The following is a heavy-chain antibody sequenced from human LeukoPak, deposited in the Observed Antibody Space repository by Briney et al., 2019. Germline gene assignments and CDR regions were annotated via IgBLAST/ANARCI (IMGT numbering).Heavy chain of an antibody. CDR1: GGSISSGDYY. D-gene: IGHD4-17*01. Sequence: SETMSLTCTVSGGSISSGDYYWSWIRQPPGKGLEWIGYIYYSGSTYYNPSLKSRVTISVDTSENQFSLKLSSVTAADTAVYYCARGADYELYYFDYWGQGTLVTVSS. J-gene: IGHJ4*02. V-gene: IGHV4-30-4*08. CDR3: ARGADYELYYFDY. CDR2: IYYSGST.